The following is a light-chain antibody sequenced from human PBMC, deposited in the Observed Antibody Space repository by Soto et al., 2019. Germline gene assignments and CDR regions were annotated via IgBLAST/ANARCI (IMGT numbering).Light chain of an antibody. CDR2: GTS. J-gene: IGLJ1*01. CDR3: TSYTSISTYV. Sequence: QSVLTQPPSVSGAPGQRVTIACTGNNSNIGTGFDVHWYRHFPGAAPKLLLSGTSHRPSGVPDRFSGSKSGNTASLTISGLLAEDEADYYCTSYTSISTYVFGTGTKLTVL. V-gene: IGLV1-40*01. CDR1: NSNIGTGFD.